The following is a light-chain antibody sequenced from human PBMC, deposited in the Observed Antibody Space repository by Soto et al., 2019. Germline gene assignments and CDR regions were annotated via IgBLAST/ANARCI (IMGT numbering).Light chain of an antibody. CDR1: RSTIGTGYD. J-gene: IGLJ2*01. CDR2: GNS. CDR3: QSYESSRSVV. V-gene: IGLV1-40*01. Sequence: QSVLTQPPSVSGAPGQRVTISCPGSRSTIGTGYDVHWYQQLPGTAPQLLIYGNSKRPSGVPDRFSGSKSGTSASLAITGLQAEDEAYYYCQSYESSRSVVFCGGTKLTGL.